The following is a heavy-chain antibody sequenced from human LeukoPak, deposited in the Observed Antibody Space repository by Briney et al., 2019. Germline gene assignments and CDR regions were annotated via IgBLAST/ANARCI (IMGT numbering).Heavy chain of an antibody. CDR2: INPNSGGT. Sequence: ASVKVSCTASGYTFTGYYMHWVRQAPGQGLEWMGRINPNSGGTNYAQKFQGRVTMTRDTSIGTAYMELSRLRSDDTAVYYCARGRRMVRGVIIVYYFDYWGQGTLVTVSS. CDR3: ARGRRMVRGVIIVYYFDY. V-gene: IGHV1-2*06. J-gene: IGHJ4*02. CDR1: GYTFTGYY. D-gene: IGHD3-10*01.